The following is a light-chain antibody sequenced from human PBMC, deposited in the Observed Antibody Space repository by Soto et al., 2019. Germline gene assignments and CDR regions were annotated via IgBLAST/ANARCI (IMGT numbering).Light chain of an antibody. V-gene: IGKV1-39*01. J-gene: IGKJ4*01. CDR2: GAS. CDR3: QQSHSTPLT. CDR1: LRISKY. Sequence: DIKLTQSPSSLSASVGDRVTITCRASLRISKYLNWYQQKPGKAPKLLIYGASTLQSGVPSRFSGSGSGTDFTLPITNLQPEDSATYFCQQSHSTPLTCGGGTKLEI.